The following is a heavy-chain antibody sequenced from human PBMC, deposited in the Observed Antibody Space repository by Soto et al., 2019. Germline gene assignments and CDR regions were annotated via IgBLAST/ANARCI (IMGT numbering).Heavy chain of an antibody. CDR2: ISDDGASI. V-gene: IGHV3-48*03. CDR1: GFSFSSFA. CDR3: ARENSVQAWLHHFDH. Sequence: GGSLRLSCEASGFSFSSFAMNWVRQAPGRGLEWVSYISDDGASIYYADSLKGRFAISRDNAKNSLSLQMNNLRAEDTAVYYCARENSVQAWLHHFDHWGLGTLVTISS. D-gene: IGHD5-18*01. J-gene: IGHJ4*02.